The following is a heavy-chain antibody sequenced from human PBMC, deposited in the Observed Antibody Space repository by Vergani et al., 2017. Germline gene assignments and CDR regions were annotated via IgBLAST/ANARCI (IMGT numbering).Heavy chain of an antibody. V-gene: IGHV3-74*03. CDR2: IKSDGSIT. Sequence: DVHLAESGGGFFQPGGSLRLSCSASGFSFNSYWMHWVRQVPGKGLLWVSRIKSDGSITAYADSVKGRFTISRDNAQNTLYLQVDRLRAEDTAVYYYAKEELGVCGDISCRAMDVWGQGTTVSVSS. D-gene: IGHD1-7*01. J-gene: IGHJ6*02. CDR3: AKEELGVCGDISCRAMDV. CDR1: GFSFNSYW.